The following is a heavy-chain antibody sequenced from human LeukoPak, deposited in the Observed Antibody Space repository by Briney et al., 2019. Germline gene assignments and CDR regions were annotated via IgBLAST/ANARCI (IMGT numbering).Heavy chain of an antibody. CDR2: ISGSGGST. V-gene: IGHV3-23*01. J-gene: IGHJ6*02. D-gene: IGHD2-15*01. CDR3: AKDREDCSGGSCYSGYYYYYGMDV. Sequence: GGSLRLSCAASGFTFSSYAMSWVRQAPGKGLEWVSAISGSGGSTYYADSVKGRFTISRDNSQNTLYLQMNSLRAEDTAVYYCAKDREDCSGGSCYSGYYYYYGMDVWGQGTTVTVSS. CDR1: GFTFSSYA.